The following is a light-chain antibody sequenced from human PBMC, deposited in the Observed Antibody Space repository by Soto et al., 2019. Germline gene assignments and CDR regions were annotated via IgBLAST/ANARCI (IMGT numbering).Light chain of an antibody. CDR2: KAS. V-gene: IGKV1-5*03. J-gene: IGKJ1*01. CDR1: QSIHSW. Sequence: DIQMAQSPSTLSASVGDPVTVTCRASQSIHSWLAWYQQKPGKAPKLLIYKASSLESGVPSRFSGSASGTEFTLTISSLQPDDRATYYCQQYDTYPWTFGQGTKVEIK. CDR3: QQYDTYPWT.